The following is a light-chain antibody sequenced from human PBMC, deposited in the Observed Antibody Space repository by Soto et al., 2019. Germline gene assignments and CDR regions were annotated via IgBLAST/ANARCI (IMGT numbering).Light chain of an antibody. CDR2: AAS. CDR1: QAIRND. V-gene: IGKV1-17*01. Sequence: DIQMTQSPSSLSASVGDRITITCRASQAIRNDLAWFQQTPGKAPKRLIYAASTLYSGVPSRFSGSGSGTDFTLTISSLQPEDFATYFCLQVRSYPWTFGRGTKVDIK. CDR3: LQVRSYPWT. J-gene: IGKJ1*01.